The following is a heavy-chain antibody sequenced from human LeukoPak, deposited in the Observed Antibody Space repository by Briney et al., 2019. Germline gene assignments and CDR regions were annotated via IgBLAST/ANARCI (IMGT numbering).Heavy chain of an antibody. D-gene: IGHD2-15*01. CDR2: IYHSGST. V-gene: IGHV4-38-2*02. J-gene: IGHJ3*02. Sequence: SETLSLTCAVSGYSISSGYYWGWIRQPPGKGLEWIGGIYHSGSTYYNPSLKSRVTISVDTSKNQFSLKLSSVTAADTAVYYCAREVPYCSGGSCYSDAFDIWGQGTMVTVSS. CDR3: AREVPYCSGGSCYSDAFDI. CDR1: GYSISSGYY.